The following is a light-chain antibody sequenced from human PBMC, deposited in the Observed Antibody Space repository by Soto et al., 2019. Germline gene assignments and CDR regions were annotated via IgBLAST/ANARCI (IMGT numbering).Light chain of an antibody. CDR1: QDIRNY. CDR3: QQYVDFPQT. CDR2: DAS. J-gene: IGKJ2*01. Sequence: GDRVTLTCQASQDIRNYLNWYQQKPGKAPKLLIYDASYLETGVPSRFSGSGSGTDFTFTIDSLQPEDIATYYCQQYVDFPQTFGQGTKLEIK. V-gene: IGKV1-33*01.